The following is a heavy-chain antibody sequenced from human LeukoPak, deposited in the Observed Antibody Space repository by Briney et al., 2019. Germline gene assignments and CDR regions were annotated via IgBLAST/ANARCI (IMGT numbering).Heavy chain of an antibody. CDR1: GGSFSGYY. CDR2: INHSGST. V-gene: IGHV4-34*01. D-gene: IGHD1-26*01. Sequence: SETLSLTCAVYGGSFSGYYWSWIRQPPGKGLEWIGEINHSGSTNYNPSLKSRVTISVDTSKNQFSLKLSSVTAADTAVNYCARGIVGATKAFDYWGQGTLVTVSS. CDR3: ARGIVGATKAFDY. J-gene: IGHJ4*02.